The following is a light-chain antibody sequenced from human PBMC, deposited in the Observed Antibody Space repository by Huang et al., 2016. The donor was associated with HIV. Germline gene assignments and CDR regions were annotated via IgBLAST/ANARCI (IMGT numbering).Light chain of an antibody. V-gene: IGKV3D-20*01. CDR3: QQYSTSSYT. CDR1: QSVSNNY. J-gene: IGKJ2*01. Sequence: IVLTQSPATLSLSPGERATITCGARQSVSNNYLAWYQQKPGLAPRLLIYDATVRATGIPDRFSGSGSGTDFTLTISRLEPEDFAMYYCQQYSTSSYTFGQGTKVDI. CDR2: DAT.